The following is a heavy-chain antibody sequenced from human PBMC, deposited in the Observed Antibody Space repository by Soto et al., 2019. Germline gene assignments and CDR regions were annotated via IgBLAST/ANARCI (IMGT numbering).Heavy chain of an antibody. J-gene: IGHJ3*02. CDR1: GGSISPYF. V-gene: IGHV4-4*07. Sequence: QVQLQESGPGLVKPSETLSLTCTVSGGSISPYFWSWIRQPPGKGLEWIGRMYATGTTNYNPSLKSRVSMSIDTSESQFSPKLRSVTSADTAVDYCARDGGYTGYEQGNPFDIWGQGTMVSVSS. CDR2: MYATGTT. D-gene: IGHD5-12*01. CDR3: ARDGGYTGYEQGNPFDI.